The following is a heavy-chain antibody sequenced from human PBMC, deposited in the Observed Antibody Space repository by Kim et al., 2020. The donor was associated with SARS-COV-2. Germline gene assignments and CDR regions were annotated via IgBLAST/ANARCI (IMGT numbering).Heavy chain of an antibody. CDR1: GGSISSHY. Sequence: SETLSLTCTVSGGSISSHYWTWIRQPPGKGLEWIGYIHYSGSTNYNPSVKSRVTISVDTSKKQFSLKLSSVTAADTAVYYCASSVYGTGPSRGPWGQGTLVTVSS. CDR3: ASSVYGTGPSRGP. V-gene: IGHV4-59*11. D-gene: IGHD3-10*01. J-gene: IGHJ5*02. CDR2: IHYSGST.